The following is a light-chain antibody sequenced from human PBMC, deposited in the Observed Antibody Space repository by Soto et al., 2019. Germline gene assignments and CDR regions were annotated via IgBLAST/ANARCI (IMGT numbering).Light chain of an antibody. J-gene: IGKJ5*01. CDR2: AAS. CDR1: QGISSY. Sequence: IQLTQSPSSLSASVGDRVTITCWASQGISSYLAWYQQKPGKAPKLLIYAASTLQSGVPSRFSGSGSGTDFTLTISSLQPEDFATYYCQQLNSYSITFGQGTRLEIK. V-gene: IGKV1-9*01. CDR3: QQLNSYSIT.